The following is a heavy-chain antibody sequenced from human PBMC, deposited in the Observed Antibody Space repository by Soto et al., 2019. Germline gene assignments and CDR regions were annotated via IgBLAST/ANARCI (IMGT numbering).Heavy chain of an antibody. V-gene: IGHV6-1*01. CDR2: TYYRSKWYN. Sequence: SQTLSLTCAISGDSVSSNSAAWNWIRQSPSRGLEWLGRTYYRSKWYNDYAVSVKSRITINPDTSKNQFSLQLNSVTPEDTAVYYCARDLDFMKSAEQRMNAFDIWGQGTMVTVSS. D-gene: IGHD6-25*01. CDR1: GDSVSSNSAA. CDR3: ARDLDFMKSAEQRMNAFDI. J-gene: IGHJ3*02.